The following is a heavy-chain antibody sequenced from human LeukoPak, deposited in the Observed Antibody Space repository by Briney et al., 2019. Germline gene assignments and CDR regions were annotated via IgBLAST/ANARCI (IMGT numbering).Heavy chain of an antibody. J-gene: IGHJ4*02. V-gene: IGHV3-21*01. CDR3: DRAYQRLYYGSGSYPFDY. CDR1: GFTFSFYS. CDR2: ISSSSGYI. Sequence: PGGSLRLSCAPSGFTFSFYSMNCVRQAPGKGLEWVSFISSSSGYIYYADSVKGRFTISRDNAKNSLYLQMNSLRAEDTTVYYWDRAYQRLYYGSGSYPFDYWGQGTLVTVSS. D-gene: IGHD3-10*01.